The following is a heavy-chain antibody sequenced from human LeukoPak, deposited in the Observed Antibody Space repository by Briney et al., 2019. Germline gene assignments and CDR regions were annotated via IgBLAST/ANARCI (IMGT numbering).Heavy chain of an antibody. J-gene: IGHJ4*02. CDR3: ARVTVSSSEVIFDY. CDR2: INSDGRTI. CDR1: GFTFSSYR. D-gene: IGHD1-20*01. Sequence: GGSLRLSCAASGFTFSSYRMHWVRQAPGKGLVWVSRINSDGRTITYADSVKGRFTISRDNAKNTLYLQMNSLRAEDTAVYYCARVTVSSSEVIFDYWGQGSLVTVSS. V-gene: IGHV3-74*01.